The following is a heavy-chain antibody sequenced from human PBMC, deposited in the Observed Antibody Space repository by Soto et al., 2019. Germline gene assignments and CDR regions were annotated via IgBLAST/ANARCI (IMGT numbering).Heavy chain of an antibody. Sequence: NPSETLSRTCGVSGGTIRSPDWWTWVRQPPGKGLEWIGEIFQSGSTNYTPSLESRVTISVDKSKNQFSLTLTSVTAADTAVYFCARGRGRYSSGCYWFDPCRQGLLVTASS. D-gene: IGHD6-19*01. CDR2: IFQSGST. V-gene: IGHV4-4*02. CDR3: ARGRGRYSSGCYWFDP. J-gene: IGHJ5*02. CDR1: GGTIRSPDW.